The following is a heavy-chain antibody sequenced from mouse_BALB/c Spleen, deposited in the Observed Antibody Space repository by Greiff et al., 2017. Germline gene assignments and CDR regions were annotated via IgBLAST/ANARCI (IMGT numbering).Heavy chain of an antibody. CDR3: ARLYDYDGAMDY. Sequence: EVKLQESGAELVKPGASVKLSCTASGFNIKDTYMHWVKQRPEQGLEWIGRIDPANGNTKYDPKFQGKATITADTSSNTAYLQLSSLTSEDTAVYYCARLYDYDGAMDYWGQGTSVTVSS. CDR2: IDPANGNT. D-gene: IGHD2-4*01. CDR1: GFNIKDTY. V-gene: IGHV14-3*02. J-gene: IGHJ4*01.